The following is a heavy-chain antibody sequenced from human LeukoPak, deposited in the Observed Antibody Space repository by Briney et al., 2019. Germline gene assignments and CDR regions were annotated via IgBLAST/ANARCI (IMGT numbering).Heavy chain of an antibody. CDR1: GYTFSGYN. Sequence: GASVKVSCTASGYTFSGYNMHWVRQAPGQGLEWMGRVISHSGGTNYAPRFQGRVTMTRGTSTSTAYMELSRLKSDDTAVYYCARGYNYGHDYWGQGTLVTVSS. CDR3: ARGYNYGHDY. J-gene: IGHJ4*02. D-gene: IGHD5-18*01. V-gene: IGHV1-2*06. CDR2: VISHSGGT.